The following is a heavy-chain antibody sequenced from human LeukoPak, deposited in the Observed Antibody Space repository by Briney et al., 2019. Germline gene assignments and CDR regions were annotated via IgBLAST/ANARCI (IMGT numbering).Heavy chain of an antibody. V-gene: IGHV4-61*02. D-gene: IGHD2-15*01. CDR3: ARERLGYCNGAYCPFDT. J-gene: IGHJ4*02. Sequence: PSQTLSLTCTVSGGSITSGSDYCSWIRQPAGKGLEWIGRIYTNGGTDYNPSIKGPVTISLDASKNQFSLNLSSVTAADTAVYYCARERLGYCNGAYCPFDTWGQGTLVTVSS. CDR2: IYTNGGT. CDR1: GGSITSGSDY.